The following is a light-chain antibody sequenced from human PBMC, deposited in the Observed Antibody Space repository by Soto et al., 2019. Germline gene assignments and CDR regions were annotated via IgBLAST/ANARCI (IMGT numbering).Light chain of an antibody. CDR1: QSLLHSNGYNY. V-gene: IGKV2-28*01. Sequence: EIVMTQSPLSLPVTPGEPASISCRSSQSLLHSNGYNYLDWYLQRPGQSPQLLIYLGSNRASGVPDRFSGSGSGTDFTLKISRVEAEDVGIYYCMQGLQPTPCTFGPGTKVDIK. CDR2: LGS. J-gene: IGKJ3*01. CDR3: MQGLQPTPCT.